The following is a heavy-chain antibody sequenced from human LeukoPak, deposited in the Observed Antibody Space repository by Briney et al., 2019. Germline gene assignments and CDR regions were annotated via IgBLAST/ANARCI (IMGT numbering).Heavy chain of an antibody. Sequence: SETLSLTCSVSSGSISRYYWSWIRQPAGKGLEWIGRIYSSGSTNYNPSLKSRVTMSLDTSKNQFSLKVRSVTAADTAVYYCGAGTSSSSGLIDYWGQGTLVTVSS. CDR2: IYSSGST. J-gene: IGHJ4*02. V-gene: IGHV4-4*07. D-gene: IGHD6-6*01. CDR1: SGSISRYY. CDR3: GAGTSSSSGLIDY.